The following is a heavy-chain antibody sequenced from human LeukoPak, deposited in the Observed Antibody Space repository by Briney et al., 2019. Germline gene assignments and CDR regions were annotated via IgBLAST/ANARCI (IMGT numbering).Heavy chain of an antibody. J-gene: IGHJ5*02. CDR2: IWNDGSNK. CDR3: AKENGDSSGYYHNNWFDP. D-gene: IGHD3-22*01. Sequence: PGGSLRLSCAASGFTFSTYGMHWVRQAPGKGLEWVAFIWNDGSNKYYGESVKGRFTISRDNSKNTLYLQMNSLRAEDTAVYYCAKENGDSSGYYHNNWFDPWGQGTLVTVSS. CDR1: GFTFSTYG. V-gene: IGHV3-30*02.